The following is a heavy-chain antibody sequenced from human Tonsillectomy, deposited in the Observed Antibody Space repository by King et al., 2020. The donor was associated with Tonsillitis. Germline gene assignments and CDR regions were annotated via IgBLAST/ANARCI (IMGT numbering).Heavy chain of an antibody. J-gene: IGHJ1*01. Sequence: QLVESGGGVVQPGRSLRLSCAASGFTLTNYPMHWVRQAPGKGLEWMATMSFDGVHKYYTDSVKGRFTISRDKSKNTLFLQMNSLRPEDTAEYYCTRRGNSQDSRGYYFRPFDIWGQGTLVSVSS. V-gene: IGHV3-30-3*01. CDR2: MSFDGVHK. CDR1: GFTLTNYP. D-gene: IGHD3-22*01. CDR3: TRRGNSQDSRGYYFRPFDI.